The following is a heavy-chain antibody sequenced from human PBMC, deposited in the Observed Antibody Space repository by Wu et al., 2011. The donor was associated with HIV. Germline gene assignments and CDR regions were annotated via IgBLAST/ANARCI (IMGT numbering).Heavy chain of an antibody. CDR1: GYTFTGYY. Sequence: QVQLVQSGAEVKKPGASVKVSCKASGYTFTGYYMHWVRQAPGQGLEWMGWINPNNGDTNYAQKFQGRVTMTRDTSISTDYMELRSLRFDDTAVYYCARDRHPMVGPWYYYYYMDVWGKGTTVTVSS. V-gene: IGHV1-2*02. CDR3: ARDRHPMVGPWYYYYYMDV. J-gene: IGHJ6*03. D-gene: IGHD3-10*01. CDR2: INPNNGDT.